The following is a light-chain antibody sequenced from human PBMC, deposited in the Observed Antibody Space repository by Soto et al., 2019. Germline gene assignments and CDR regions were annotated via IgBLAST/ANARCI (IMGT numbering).Light chain of an antibody. V-gene: IGKV3-20*01. CDR3: QQYGSSVLT. CDR1: QSVSNSY. J-gene: IGKJ4*01. CDR2: DAS. Sequence: EIVLTQSPGTVSLSPGERATLSCRARQSVSNSYLAWYQQKPGQAPRLLIYDASSRATGIPDMFSGSGSGTDFTLTISRLEPEDFAVYYCQQYGSSVLTFGGGTKVEIK.